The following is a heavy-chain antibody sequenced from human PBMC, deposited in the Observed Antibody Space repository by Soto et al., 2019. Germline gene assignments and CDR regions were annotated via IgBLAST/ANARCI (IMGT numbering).Heavy chain of an antibody. CDR2: ISYDGSNK. V-gene: IGHV3-30-3*01. CDR1: GSTFSSYA. D-gene: IGHD2-15*01. J-gene: IGHJ6*02. Sequence: GGSLRLSCAASGSTFSSYAMHWVRQAPGKGLEWVAVISYDGSNKYYADSVKGRLTISRDNSKNTLYLQMNSLRAEDTAVYYCARDWMVAAKDSDYYGMDVWGQGTTVTVSS. CDR3: ARDWMVAAKDSDYYGMDV.